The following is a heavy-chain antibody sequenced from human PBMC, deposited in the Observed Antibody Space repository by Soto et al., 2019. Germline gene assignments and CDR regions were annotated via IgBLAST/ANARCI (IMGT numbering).Heavy chain of an antibody. D-gene: IGHD3-22*01. J-gene: IGHJ4*02. Sequence: PSETLSLTCTVSGGSISRGDYYWSWIRQPPGKGLEWIGYIYYSGSTYYNPSLKSRLTISVETSRNQLSLKLSSVTAADTAVYYCARAFDDSSGYYGGLGYWGQGTLVTVSS. CDR1: GGSISRGDYY. V-gene: IGHV4-30-4*01. CDR3: ARAFDDSSGYYGGLGY. CDR2: IYYSGST.